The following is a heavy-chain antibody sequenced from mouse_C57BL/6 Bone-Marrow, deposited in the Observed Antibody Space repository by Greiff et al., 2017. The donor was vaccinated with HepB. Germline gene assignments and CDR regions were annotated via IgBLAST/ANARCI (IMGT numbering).Heavy chain of an antibody. V-gene: IGHV1-74*01. CDR3: AIYYGNYVRFAY. J-gene: IGHJ3*01. D-gene: IGHD2-1*01. Sequence: QVQLQQPGAELVKPGASVKVSCKASGYTFTSYWMHWVKQRPGQGLEWIGRIHPSDSDTNYNQKFKGKATLTVDKSSSTAYMQLSSLTSEDSAVYYCAIYYGNYVRFAYWGQGTLVTVSA. CDR2: IHPSDSDT. CDR1: GYTFTSYW.